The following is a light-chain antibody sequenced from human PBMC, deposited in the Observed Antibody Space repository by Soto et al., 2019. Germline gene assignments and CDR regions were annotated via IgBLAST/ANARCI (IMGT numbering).Light chain of an antibody. Sequence: EIVLTQSPATLSLSLGDRATLSCMASQSASSYLARYQHKPGQAPRLLIYHASNRATCIPARFSGSGSGTDFTLTISSLEPEDFAVYYCQQRSNWPITFGQETRLEVK. V-gene: IGKV3-11*01. CDR2: HAS. CDR3: QQRSNWPIT. CDR1: QSASSY. J-gene: IGKJ5*01.